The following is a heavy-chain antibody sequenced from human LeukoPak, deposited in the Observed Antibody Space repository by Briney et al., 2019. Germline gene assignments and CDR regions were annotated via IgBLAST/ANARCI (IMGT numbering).Heavy chain of an antibody. J-gene: IGHJ6*03. Sequence: SETLSLTCTVSGGSISSSSYYWGWIRQPPGKGLEWIGSIYYSGSTYYNPSLKSRVTISVDTSKNQFSLKLSSVTAADTAVYYCARGGSGYDSSYYYYYMDVWGKGTTVTISS. V-gene: IGHV4-39*01. CDR1: GGSISSSSYY. CDR2: IYYSGST. D-gene: IGHD5-12*01. CDR3: ARGGSGYDSSYYYYYMDV.